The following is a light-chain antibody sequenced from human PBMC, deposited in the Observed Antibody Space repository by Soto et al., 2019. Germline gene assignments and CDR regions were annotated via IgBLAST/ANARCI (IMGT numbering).Light chain of an antibody. V-gene: IGKV1-9*01. CDR1: YDISSS. J-gene: IGKJ2*01. CDR2: DSS. CDR3: QQLSHYPYT. Sequence: DIQLTQSPSFLSASVEDRVTISCRASYDISSSLAWYQQEPGKPPKLLNYDSSTLQTGVPLRFTGSGSGRKFTLTISGLQFGDFATYFCQQLSHYPYTFGQGTKLEI.